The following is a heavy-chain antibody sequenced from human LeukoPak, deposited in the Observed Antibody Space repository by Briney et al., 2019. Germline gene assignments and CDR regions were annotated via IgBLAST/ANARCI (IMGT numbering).Heavy chain of an antibody. CDR2: MNPKSGNT. J-gene: IGHJ6*02. CDR1: GYTFTRYH. D-gene: IGHD2-2*01. Sequence: ASVKVSCKASGYTFTRYHIHGVRQAPGQRLERIGWMNPKSGNTGYAQQSQGRVTMPRNTSISTAYMELSSLRSEDTAVYYCARTIVVPAALYYYHYGMDVWGQGTTVTVS. V-gene: IGHV1-8*01. CDR3: ARTIVVPAALYYYHYGMDV.